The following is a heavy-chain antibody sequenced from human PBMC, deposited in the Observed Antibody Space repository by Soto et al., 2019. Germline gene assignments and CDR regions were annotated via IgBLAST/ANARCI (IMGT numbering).Heavy chain of an antibody. CDR2: INHSGST. D-gene: IGHD3-10*01. J-gene: IGHJ4*02. CDR3: ARGHGAPFDY. Sequence: QVQLQQWGAGLLKPSETLSLTCAVYGGSFSGYYWSWIRQPPGKGLEWIGEINHSGSTNYNPSLKSRVNISVDTSKNQFSLKLSSVTAADTAVYYCARGHGAPFDYWGQGTLVTVSS. CDR1: GGSFSGYY. V-gene: IGHV4-34*01.